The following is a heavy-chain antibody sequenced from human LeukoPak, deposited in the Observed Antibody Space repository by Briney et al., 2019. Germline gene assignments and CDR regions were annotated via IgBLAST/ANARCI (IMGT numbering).Heavy chain of an antibody. CDR3: AKHYGSGTHRANWFDP. CDR1: GFTFSSYA. V-gene: IGHV3-23*01. CDR2: ISGSGGST. D-gene: IGHD3-10*01. J-gene: IGHJ5*02. Sequence: GGSLRLSCAASGFTFSSYAMSWVRQAPGKGLEWVSAISGSGGSTYYADSVKGRFTISRDNSKNTLYLQMNSLRAEDTAVYYCAKHYGSGTHRANWFDPWGQGTLVTVSS.